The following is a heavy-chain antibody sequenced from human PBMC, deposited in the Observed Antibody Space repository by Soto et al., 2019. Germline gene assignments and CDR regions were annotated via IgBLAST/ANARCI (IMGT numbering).Heavy chain of an antibody. CDR3: ARDHGIVVVAAKVRTHGAFDI. CDR2: ISSSSSYI. J-gene: IGHJ3*02. D-gene: IGHD2-15*01. CDR1: GFTFSSYS. Sequence: EVQLVESGGGLVKPGGSLRLSCAASGFTFSSYSMNWVRQAPGKGLEWVSSISSSSSYIYYADSVKGRFTISRDNAKNSLYLQMNSLRAEDTAVYYCARDHGIVVVAAKVRTHGAFDIWGQGTMVTVSS. V-gene: IGHV3-21*01.